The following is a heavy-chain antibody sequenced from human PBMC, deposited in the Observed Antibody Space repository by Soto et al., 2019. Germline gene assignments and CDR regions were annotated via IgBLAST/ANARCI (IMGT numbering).Heavy chain of an antibody. Sequence: ASVKVSCKASGYSFTVYYIHWVRQAPGQGLEWMGWVNPNTGGTKYAQKFQGTVTMTRDTSITTAFLELSRLRSDDAAVYYCARPLAYSARDCYTEPLDYWGQGTLATVSS. CDR2: VNPNTGGT. V-gene: IGHV1-2*02. CDR3: ARPLAYSARDCYTEPLDY. D-gene: IGHD2-21*02. CDR1: GYSFTVYY. J-gene: IGHJ4*02.